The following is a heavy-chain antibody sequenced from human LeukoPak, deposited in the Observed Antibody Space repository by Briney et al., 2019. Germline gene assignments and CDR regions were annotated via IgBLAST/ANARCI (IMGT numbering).Heavy chain of an antibody. Sequence: NPSETLSLTCTVSGGSINSNSYSWGWVRQPPGKGLEWIGSIFYSGSTSYNPSLKSRVTISVDTSKSQFSLKLTSVTASDTAVYYCASTTWGRVTRWYFDLWGRGTLVTVSS. J-gene: IGHJ2*01. CDR1: GGSINSNSYS. D-gene: IGHD4-17*01. CDR2: IFYSGST. V-gene: IGHV4-39*01. CDR3: ASTTWGRVTRWYFDL.